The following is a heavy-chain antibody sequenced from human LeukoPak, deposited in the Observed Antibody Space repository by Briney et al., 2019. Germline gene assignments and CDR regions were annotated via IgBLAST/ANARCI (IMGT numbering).Heavy chain of an antibody. CDR1: GYTFTDYY. Sequence: ASVKVSCKASGYTFTDYYMHWVRQAPGQGLEWMGWINPNSGGTHYAQKFQGRVTMTRDTSISTAYMELSRLRSDDTAVYYCARLNPTYGSGSYYNVDLFDYWGQGTLLTVSS. V-gene: IGHV1-2*02. D-gene: IGHD3-10*01. CDR2: INPNSGGT. CDR3: ARLNPTYGSGSYYNVDLFDY. J-gene: IGHJ4*02.